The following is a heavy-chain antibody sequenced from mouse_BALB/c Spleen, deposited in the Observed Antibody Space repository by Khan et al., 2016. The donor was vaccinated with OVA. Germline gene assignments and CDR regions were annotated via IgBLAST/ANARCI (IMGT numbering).Heavy chain of an antibody. CDR2: IWAGGST. Sequence: VQLQESGPGLVAPSQSLSITFTVSGFSLTSYCVHWVRPPPGKGLELLGVIWAGGSTNYNLALMSILSISKDNSKSQVFLKMNSLQTDDTAMYYCARLEDIWGQGNTLTVSS. J-gene: IGHJ2*01. CDR3: ARLEDI. CDR1: GFSLTSYC. V-gene: IGHV2-9*02. D-gene: IGHD1-3*01.